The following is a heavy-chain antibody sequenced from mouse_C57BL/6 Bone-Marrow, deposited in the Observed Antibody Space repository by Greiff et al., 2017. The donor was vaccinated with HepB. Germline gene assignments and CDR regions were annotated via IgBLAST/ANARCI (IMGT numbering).Heavy chain of an antibody. Sequence: QVTLKESGPGILQSSQTLSLTCSFSGFSLSTSGMGVSWIRQPSGKGLEWLAHIYWDDDKRYNPSLKSRLTISKDTSRNQVFLKITSVDTADTATYYCARAYYYGSSYAYFDYWGQGTTLTVSS. D-gene: IGHD1-1*01. V-gene: IGHV8-12*01. J-gene: IGHJ2*01. CDR3: ARAYYYGSSYAYFDY. CDR2: IYWDDDK. CDR1: GFSLSTSGMG.